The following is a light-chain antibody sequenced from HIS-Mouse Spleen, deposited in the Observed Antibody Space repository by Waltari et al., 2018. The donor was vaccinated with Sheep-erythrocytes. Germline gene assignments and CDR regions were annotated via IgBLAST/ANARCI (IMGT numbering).Light chain of an antibody. CDR2: AAS. CDR3: QQLNSYPLT. J-gene: IGKJ4*01. Sequence: DIPLTQPPSFLSAAVGDRVIIPCRASQGISSYLAWYQQKPGKAPKLLIYAASTLQSGVPSMFSGSGSGTEFTLTISSLQPEDFATYYCQQLNSYPLTFGGGTKVEIK. CDR1: QGISSY. V-gene: IGKV1-9*01.